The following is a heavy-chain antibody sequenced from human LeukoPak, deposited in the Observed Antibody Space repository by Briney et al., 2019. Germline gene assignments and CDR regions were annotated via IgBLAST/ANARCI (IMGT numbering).Heavy chain of an antibody. V-gene: IGHV3-7*01. CDR1: GFTFGNNW. Sequence: PGGSLRLSCAASGFTFGNNWMTWVRQAPGKGLEWVANINQAGSEKYYVGSVTGRFTISRENSKNTLYLQMNSLRTEDTTVYYCARDISGSYSFDYWGQGTLVTVSS. D-gene: IGHD1-26*01. J-gene: IGHJ4*02. CDR2: INQAGSEK. CDR3: ARDISGSYSFDY.